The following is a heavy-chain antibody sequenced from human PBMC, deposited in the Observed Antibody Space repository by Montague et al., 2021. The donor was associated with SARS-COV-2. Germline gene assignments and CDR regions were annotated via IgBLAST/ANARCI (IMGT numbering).Heavy chain of an antibody. Sequence: SVKVSCKASGYTFIAFYIHWVRQVPGHGLEWMGWMNPNSGDTRYAHKFEGRVTMTRDTSISTAYMELRSLKSDDTAVYYCARLGGSGSYWFDPWGLGTLVTVSS. D-gene: IGHD3-10*01. V-gene: IGHV1-2*07. J-gene: IGHJ5*02. CDR1: GYTFIAFY. CDR2: MNPNSGDT. CDR3: ARLGGSGSYWFDP.